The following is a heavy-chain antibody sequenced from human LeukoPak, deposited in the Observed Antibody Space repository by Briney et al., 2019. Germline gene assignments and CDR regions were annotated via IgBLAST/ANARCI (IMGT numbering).Heavy chain of an antibody. V-gene: IGHV4-34*01. CDR1: GFTFSIYG. CDR2: INHSGST. CDR3: ASLRKRGGAFDI. J-gene: IGHJ3*02. Sequence: PGGSLRLSCAASGFTFSIYGMGWIRQPPGKGLEWIGEINHSGSTNYNPSLKSRVTISVDTSKNQFSLKLRSVTAADTAVYYCASLRKRGGAFDIWGQGTMVTVSS.